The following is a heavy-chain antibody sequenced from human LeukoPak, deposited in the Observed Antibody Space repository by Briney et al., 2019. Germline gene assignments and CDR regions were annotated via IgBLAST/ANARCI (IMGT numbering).Heavy chain of an antibody. Sequence: GGSLRLSCAASGFTFRDYYMTWIRQAPGKGLEWVSYISSSGTTIYYADSLKGRFTISRDNAKNSLYLQMNSLRAEDTAVYYCARESRAFTIFGVASQFDYWGQGTLVTVSS. CDR3: ARESRAFTIFGVASQFDY. V-gene: IGHV3-11*01. J-gene: IGHJ4*02. CDR2: ISSSGTTI. CDR1: GFTFRDYY. D-gene: IGHD3-3*01.